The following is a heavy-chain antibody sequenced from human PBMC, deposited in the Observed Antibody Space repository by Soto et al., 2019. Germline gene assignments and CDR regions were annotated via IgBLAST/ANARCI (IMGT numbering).Heavy chain of an antibody. CDR3: AKVGPAYYYGSGSYWGDY. J-gene: IGHJ4*02. CDR2: ISGSGGST. V-gene: IGHV3-23*01. Sequence: EVQLLEYGGGLVQPGGSLRLSCAASGFTFSSYAMSWVRQAPGKGLEWVSAISGSGGSTYYADSVKGRFTISRDNSKNTLYLQMNSLRAEDTAVYYCAKVGPAYYYGSGSYWGDYWGQGTLVTVSS. CDR1: GFTFSSYA. D-gene: IGHD3-10*01.